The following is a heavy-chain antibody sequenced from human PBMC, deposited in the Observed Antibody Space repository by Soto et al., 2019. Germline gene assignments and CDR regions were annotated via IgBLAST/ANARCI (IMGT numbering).Heavy chain of an antibody. CDR2: ISYDGSNK. V-gene: IGHV3-30-3*01. CDR1: GFTFSSYA. CDR3: ARDLNPIVVHYFDY. D-gene: IGHD1-26*01. Sequence: QVQLVESGGGVVQPGRSLRLSCAASGFTFSSYAMHWVRQAPGKGLEWVAVISYDGSNKYYADSVKGRFTISRDNSKNTLYLQMNSLRAEDTAVYYCARDLNPIVVHYFDYWGQGTLVTVSS. J-gene: IGHJ4*02.